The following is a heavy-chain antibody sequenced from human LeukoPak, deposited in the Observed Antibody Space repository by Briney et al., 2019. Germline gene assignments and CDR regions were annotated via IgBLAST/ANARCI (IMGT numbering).Heavy chain of an antibody. Sequence: SETLSLTFTVTGGSISSSSYYWGWIRQPPGKGLEWIGSIYYSGSTYYNPSLKSRVTISVDTSKNQFSLKLSSVTAADTAVYYCARGGYCGGDCYFYYWGQGTLVTVSS. CDR2: IYYSGST. V-gene: IGHV4-39*01. D-gene: IGHD2-21*02. CDR3: ARGGYCGGDCYFYY. J-gene: IGHJ4*02. CDR1: GGSISSSSYY.